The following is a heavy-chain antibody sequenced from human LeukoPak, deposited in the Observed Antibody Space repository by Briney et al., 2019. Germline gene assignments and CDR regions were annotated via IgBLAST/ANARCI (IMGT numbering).Heavy chain of an antibody. CDR1: GFTFSSYW. J-gene: IGHJ4*02. CDR3: AGVQSYGDYRY. V-gene: IGHV3-7*01. CDR2: IKQDGSEK. Sequence: PGGSLRLSCAASGFTFSSYWMSWVRQAPGKGLEWVANIKQDGSEKYYVDSVKGRFTISRDNAKNSLYLQMNSLRAEDTAVYYCAGVQSYGDYRYWGQGTLVTVSS. D-gene: IGHD4-17*01.